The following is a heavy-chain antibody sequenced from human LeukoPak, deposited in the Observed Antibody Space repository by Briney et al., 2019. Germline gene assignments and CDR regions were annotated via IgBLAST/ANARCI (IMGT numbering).Heavy chain of an antibody. Sequence: ASVKVSCMASGYTFTGYYMHWVRQAPGQGLEWMGWINPNSGGTNYAQKFQGRVTMTRDTSISTAYMELSRLRSDDTAVYYCARFLVTAILNDAFDIWGQGTMVTVSS. CDR1: GYTFTGYY. J-gene: IGHJ3*02. CDR2: INPNSGGT. D-gene: IGHD2-21*02. V-gene: IGHV1-2*02. CDR3: ARFLVTAILNDAFDI.